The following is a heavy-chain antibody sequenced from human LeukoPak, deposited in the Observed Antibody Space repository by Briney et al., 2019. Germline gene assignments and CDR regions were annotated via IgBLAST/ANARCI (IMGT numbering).Heavy chain of an antibody. CDR3: ARARIQTGYYFDY. J-gene: IGHJ4*02. CDR2: IYYSGST. V-gene: IGHV4-30-4*01. D-gene: IGHD1-14*01. Sequence: SETLSLTCTVSGGSISSGDYYWSWIRQPPGKGLEWIGYIYYSGSTYYNPSLKSRVTISVDTSKNQFSLKLSSVTAADTAVYCCARARIQTGYYFDYWGQGTLVTVSS. CDR1: GGSISSGDYY.